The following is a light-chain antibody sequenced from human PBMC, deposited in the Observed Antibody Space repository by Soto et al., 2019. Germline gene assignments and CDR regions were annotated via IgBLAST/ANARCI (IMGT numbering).Light chain of an antibody. CDR2: KAS. J-gene: IGKJ1*01. Sequence: DIEIKQSPSPLPMSVVHRCNSTHRASQSVNLFLAWYQQKPGKAPKLLISKASNLESGVQSRFSGGGSGTEFTLTISSLQPDEFATYYCKQYNSYWTRGQGTKVAIK. CDR3: KQYNSYWT. CDR1: QSVNLF. V-gene: IGKV1-5*03.